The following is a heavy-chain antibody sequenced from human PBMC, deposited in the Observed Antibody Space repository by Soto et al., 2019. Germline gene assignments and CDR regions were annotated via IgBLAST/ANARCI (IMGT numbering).Heavy chain of an antibody. D-gene: IGHD3-9*01. CDR3: ASPYYDILTAGIGDAFDI. CDR2: IVVGSGNT. CDR1: GFTFSRYV. J-gene: IGHJ3*02. V-gene: IGHV1-18*01. Sequence: GASVKVSCKASGFTFSRYVVQWVRQARGQGLEWIGWIVVGSGNTNYAQKLQGRVTMTTDTSTSTAYMELRSLRSDDTAVYYCASPYYDILTAGIGDAFDIWGQGTMVTVSS.